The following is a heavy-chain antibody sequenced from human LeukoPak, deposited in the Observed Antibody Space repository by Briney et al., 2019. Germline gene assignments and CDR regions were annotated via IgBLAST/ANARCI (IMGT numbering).Heavy chain of an antibody. V-gene: IGHV4-30-2*01. CDR1: GGSISSGGYY. CDR3: AREMEGYYCFDY. J-gene: IGHJ4*02. CDR2: IYHSGST. D-gene: IGHD5-18*01. Sequence: PSETLSLTCTVSGGSISSGGYYWSWIRQPPGKGLEWIGYIYHSGSTYYNPSLKSRVTISVDRSKNQFSLKLSSVTAADTAVYYCAREMEGYYCFDYWGQGTLVTVSS.